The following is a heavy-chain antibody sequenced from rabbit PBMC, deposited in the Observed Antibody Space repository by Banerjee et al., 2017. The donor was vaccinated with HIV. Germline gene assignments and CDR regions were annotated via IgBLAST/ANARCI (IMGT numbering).Heavy chain of an antibody. CDR2: IDIGSSGNT. D-gene: IGHD2-1*01. CDR1: GFDFSSSYW. V-gene: IGHV1S45*01. J-gene: IGHJ4*01. CDR3: AGGIRGYGDGYGRL. Sequence: QEQLEESGGGLVKPGGTLTLTCTASGFDFSSSYWICWVRQAPGKRPEWIACIDIGSSGNTYYASWARGRFTVSKTSSTTVTLQMTSLTAADTATYFCAGGIRGYGDGYGRLWGPGTLVTVS.